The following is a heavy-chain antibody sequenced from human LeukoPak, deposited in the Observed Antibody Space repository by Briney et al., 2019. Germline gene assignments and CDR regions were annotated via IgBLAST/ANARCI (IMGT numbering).Heavy chain of an antibody. D-gene: IGHD3-10*01. J-gene: IGHJ4*02. CDR1: GGSFSGYY. CDR2: INHSGST. Sequence: SETLSLTCAVYGGSFSGYYWSWIRQPPGKGPEWIGEINHSGSTNYNPSLKSRVTISVDTSKNQFSLKLSSVTAADTAVYYCARGWAGFGDSVFDYWGQGTLVTVSS. CDR3: ARGWAGFGDSVFDY. V-gene: IGHV4-34*01.